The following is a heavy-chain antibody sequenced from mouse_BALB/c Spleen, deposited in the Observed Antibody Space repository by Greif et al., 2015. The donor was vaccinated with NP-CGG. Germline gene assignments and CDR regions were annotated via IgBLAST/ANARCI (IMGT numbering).Heavy chain of an antibody. J-gene: IGHJ4*01. CDR3: ARRTGTEAMDY. V-gene: IGHV1-84*02. Sequence: QVHVKQSGPELVKPEASVKISCKASGYTFTDYYINWVKQKPGQGLEWIGCIYPGSGNTKYNEKFKGKATLTVDTSSSTAYMQLSSLTSEDTAVYFCARRTGTEAMDYWGQGTSVTVSS. CDR2: IYPGSGNT. D-gene: IGHD4-1*01. CDR1: GYTFTDYY.